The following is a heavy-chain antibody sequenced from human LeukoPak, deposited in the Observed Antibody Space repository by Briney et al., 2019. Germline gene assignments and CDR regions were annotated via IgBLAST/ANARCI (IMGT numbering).Heavy chain of an antibody. CDR3: SGSGWTTDAFDI. CDR1: GFTFSIYA. J-gene: IGHJ3*02. CDR2: ITTSSTYR. V-gene: IGHV3-21*01. D-gene: IGHD6-19*01. Sequence: GGSLRLSCAASGFTFSIYAMSWVRQAPGKGLEWVSSITTSSTYRYYTDSVKGRFTISRDNAKNSLYLQMNSLGADDTAVYYCSGSGWTTDAFDIWGQGTMVTVSS.